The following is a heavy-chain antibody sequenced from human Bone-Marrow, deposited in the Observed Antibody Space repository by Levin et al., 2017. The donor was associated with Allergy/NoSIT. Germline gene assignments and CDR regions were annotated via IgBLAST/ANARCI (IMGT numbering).Heavy chain of an antibody. V-gene: IGHV3-7*01. CDR3: ARDRVDWNYGLGYYYYSGMDV. Sequence: GGFLRLSCAASGFTFSAYWMSWVRQAPGKGLEWVADIKQDGSEKWYVDSVKGRVTISRDNAKNSVYLQMNSLRAEDTAVYYCARDRVDWNYGLGYYYYSGMDVWGQGTTVTVSS. J-gene: IGHJ6*02. CDR1: GFTFSAYW. CDR2: IKQDGSEK. D-gene: IGHD1-7*01.